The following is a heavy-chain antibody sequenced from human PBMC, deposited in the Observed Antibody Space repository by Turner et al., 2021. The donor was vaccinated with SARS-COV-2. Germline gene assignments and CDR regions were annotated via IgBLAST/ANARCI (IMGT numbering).Heavy chain of an antibody. CDR3: ARDHWGNVVVVTANHYYYGMDV. D-gene: IGHD2-21*02. CDR2: ISYDGSKK. Sequence: VQLVESGGGLVKPGGSLRLSCAASGFTFSSYAMHWVRKAPGKWLEWVAVISYDGSKKYYADSVKGRFTISRDNSKKTLYLQMNSLRAEDTAVYYCARDHWGNVVVVTANHYYYGMDVWGQGTTVTVSS. J-gene: IGHJ6*02. CDR1: GFTFSSYA. V-gene: IGHV3-30-3*01.